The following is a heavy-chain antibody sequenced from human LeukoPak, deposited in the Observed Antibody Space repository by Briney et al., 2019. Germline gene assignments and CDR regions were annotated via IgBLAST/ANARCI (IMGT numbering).Heavy chain of an antibody. CDR2: TYYRSKWYN. D-gene: IGHD3-10*01. CDR1: GDSVSSNSAA. V-gene: IGHV6-1*01. CDR3: ARPKTNRAVRGVIITNWFDP. J-gene: IGHJ5*02. Sequence: SQTLSLTCAISGDSVSSNSAAWNWIRQSPSRGLEWLGRTYYRSKWYNDYAVSVKSRITINPDTSKNQFSLQLNSVTPEDTAVYYCARPKTNRAVRGVIITNWFDPWGQGTLVTVSS.